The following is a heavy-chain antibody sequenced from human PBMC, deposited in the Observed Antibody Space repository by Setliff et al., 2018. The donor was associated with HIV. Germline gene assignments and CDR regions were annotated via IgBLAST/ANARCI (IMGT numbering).Heavy chain of an antibody. Sequence: PSETLSLTCAVYGGSLSGYYWSWIRQPPGKGLEWIGEIHHSGSTNYNPSLKSRVTIFVDTPKNQLSLKVKSVTAADTAIYYCARICRNFWSGCVADSWGQGTLVTVSS. J-gene: IGHJ4*02. CDR2: IHHSGST. V-gene: IGHV4-34*01. CDR1: GGSLSGYY. D-gene: IGHD3-3*01. CDR3: ARICRNFWSGCVADS.